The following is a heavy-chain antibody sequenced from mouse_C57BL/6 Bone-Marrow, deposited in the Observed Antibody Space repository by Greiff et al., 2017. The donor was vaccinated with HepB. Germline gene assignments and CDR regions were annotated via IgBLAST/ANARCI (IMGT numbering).Heavy chain of an antibody. Sequence: EVKLQESGPELVKPGASVKIPCKASGYTFTDYNMDWVKQSHGKSLEWIGDINPNNGGTIYNQKFKGKATLTVDKSSSTAYMELRSLTSEDTAVYYCARQMDDGYYAGFDYWGQGTTLTVSS. CDR3: ARQMDDGYYAGFDY. D-gene: IGHD2-3*01. J-gene: IGHJ2*01. CDR2: INPNNGGT. V-gene: IGHV1-18*01. CDR1: GYTFTDYN.